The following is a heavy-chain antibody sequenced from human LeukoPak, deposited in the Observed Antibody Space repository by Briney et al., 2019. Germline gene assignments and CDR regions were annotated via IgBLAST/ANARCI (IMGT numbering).Heavy chain of an antibody. CDR1: GFTFSSYS. CDR3: ARWGLGPSSDY. J-gene: IGHJ4*02. Sequence: GGSLRLSCAASGFTFSSYSMNWVRQAPGKGLEWVSSISSSSSYIYYTDSVKGRFTISRDNAKNSLYLQLNSLRVEDTAVYYCARWGLGPSSDYWGRGTLVTVSS. V-gene: IGHV3-21*01. D-gene: IGHD1-26*01. CDR2: ISSSSSYI.